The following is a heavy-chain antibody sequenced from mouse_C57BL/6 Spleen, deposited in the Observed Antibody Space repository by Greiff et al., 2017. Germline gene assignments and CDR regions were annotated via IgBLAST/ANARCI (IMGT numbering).Heavy chain of an antibody. CDR2: INPGSGGT. Sequence: VQLQQSGAELVRPGTSVKVSCKASGYAFTNYLIEWVKQRPGQGLEWIGVINPGSGGTNYNQKFKGKATLTVDTSSSTAYMQLSSLTSEDSAVYYCARYYGSSYRAMDYWGQGTSVTVSS. V-gene: IGHV1-54*01. D-gene: IGHD1-1*01. J-gene: IGHJ4*01. CDR3: ARYYGSSYRAMDY. CDR1: GYAFTNYL.